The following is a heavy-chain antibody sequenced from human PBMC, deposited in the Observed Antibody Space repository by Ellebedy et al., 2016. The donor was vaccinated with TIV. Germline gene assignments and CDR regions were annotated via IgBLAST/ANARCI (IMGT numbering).Heavy chain of an antibody. Sequence: AASVKVSCKASGYTFSRYAMNWVRQAPGQGLEWMGWINTNTGNPTYVQCFTGRFVFSLDTSVRTAYLQISSLKAEDTAVYYCARLGCSGGSCYSVDYYGMDVWGQGTTVTVSS. CDR1: GYTFSRYA. CDR3: ARLGCSGGSCYSVDYYGMDV. V-gene: IGHV7-4-1*02. J-gene: IGHJ6*02. D-gene: IGHD2-15*01. CDR2: INTNTGNP.